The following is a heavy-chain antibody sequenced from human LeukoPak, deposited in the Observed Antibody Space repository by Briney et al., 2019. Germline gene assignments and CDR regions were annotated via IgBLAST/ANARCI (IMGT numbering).Heavy chain of an antibody. V-gene: IGHV4-30-2*01. J-gene: IGHJ4*02. D-gene: IGHD4-17*01. CDR1: GGSISSGGYY. CDR2: IYHSGST. CDR3: RTGSPTYGKGN. Sequence: SQTLSLTCTVSGGSISSGGYYWSWIRQPPGKGLEWIGYIYHSGSTYYNPSLKSRVTISVDRSKNQFSLKLSSVTAADTAVYYCRTGSPTYGKGNWGQGTLVTVP.